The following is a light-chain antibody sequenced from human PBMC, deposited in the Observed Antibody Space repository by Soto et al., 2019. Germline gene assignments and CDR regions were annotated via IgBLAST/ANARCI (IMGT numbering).Light chain of an antibody. CDR3: QQYGSSDPWP. V-gene: IGKV3-20*01. Sequence: EIVWTQSPGTLSLSPGERATLSCRSSQSVSRSYLAWYQQKPGQAPRLRIYCASSRATGIPDRFSRSGSGTDFTLTVSRLEPEDFAVYYCQQYGSSDPWPFGQGPKLEIK. CDR2: CAS. J-gene: IGKJ1*01. CDR1: QSVSRSY.